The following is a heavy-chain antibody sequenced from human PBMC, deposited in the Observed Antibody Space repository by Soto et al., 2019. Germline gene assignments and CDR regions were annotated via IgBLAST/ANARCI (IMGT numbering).Heavy chain of an antibody. D-gene: IGHD6-19*01. CDR2: IRAYNGNT. J-gene: IGHJ1*01. Sequence: ASVKVSCKASGYTFTSYGISWVRQAPGQGLEWMGWIRAYNGNTNYAQKLQGRVTMTTDTSTSTAYMELRSLRSDDTALYFCARDGIAVALFQHWGQGTLVTVSS. CDR3: ARDGIAVALFQH. CDR1: GYTFTSYG. V-gene: IGHV1-18*01.